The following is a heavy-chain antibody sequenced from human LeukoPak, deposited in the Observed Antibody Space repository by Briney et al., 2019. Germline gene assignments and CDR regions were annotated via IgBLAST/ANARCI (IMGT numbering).Heavy chain of an antibody. Sequence: ASVKVSCKASGYIFNRYGISWVRQAPGQGLEWMGGIIPIFGTANYAQKFQGRVTITTDESTSTAYMELSSLRSEDTAVYYCASTREKSSSWGVWYYYYYMDVWGKGTTVTVSS. D-gene: IGHD6-13*01. J-gene: IGHJ6*03. CDR2: IIPIFGTA. CDR3: ASTREKSSSWGVWYYYYYMDV. V-gene: IGHV1-69*05. CDR1: GYIFNRYG.